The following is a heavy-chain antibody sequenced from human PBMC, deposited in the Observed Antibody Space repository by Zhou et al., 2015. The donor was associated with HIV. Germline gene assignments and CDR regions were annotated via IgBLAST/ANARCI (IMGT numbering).Heavy chain of an antibody. D-gene: IGHD3-16*02. Sequence: EVQLVESGGGLVQPGRSLRLSCAASGFTFSSYDMHWVRQATGKGLEWVSAIGTAGDTYYPGSVKGRFTISRDKSKNTVYLQMNSLRAEDTATYYCAKDPGPGMVTFGGLIGPYFFDNWGQGTLVTVSS. J-gene: IGHJ4*02. CDR2: IGTAGDT. CDR1: GFTFSSYD. CDR3: AKDPGPGMVTFGGLIGPYFFDN. V-gene: IGHV3-13*01.